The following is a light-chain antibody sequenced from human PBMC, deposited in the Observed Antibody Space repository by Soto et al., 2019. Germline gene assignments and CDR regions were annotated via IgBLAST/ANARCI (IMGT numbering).Light chain of an antibody. J-gene: IGKJ4*01. V-gene: IGKV2-28*01. CDR2: LGS. Sequence: ETVMTQLPLSLSVTPGEPASISCRSSQSLLHSNGYNYLDWYLQTPGQSPQLLIYLGSNRASGVPDRFSGSGSGTDFTLKISRVEAEDVGVYYCMQALQTPLTFGGGTKVDIK. CDR3: MQALQTPLT. CDR1: QSLLHSNGYNY.